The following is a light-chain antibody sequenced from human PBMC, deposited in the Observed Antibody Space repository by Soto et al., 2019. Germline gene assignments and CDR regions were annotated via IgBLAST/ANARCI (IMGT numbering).Light chain of an antibody. CDR2: DVS. CDR3: SSYTTTSTRV. J-gene: IGLJ3*02. Sequence: QSALTQPASVSGSPGQSIIISCTGTSSDIGAYNAVSWYQHHPGKAPKLMIYDVSNRPSGVSNRFSGSKSGNTASLTISGLQAEDEADYYCSSYTTTSTRVFGGGTKLTVL. CDR1: SSDIGAYNA. V-gene: IGLV2-14*01.